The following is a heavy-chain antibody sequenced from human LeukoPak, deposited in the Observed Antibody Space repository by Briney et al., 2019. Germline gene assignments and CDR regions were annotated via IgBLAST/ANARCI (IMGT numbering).Heavy chain of an antibody. CDR1: GFTFSDYW. Sequence: GGSLRLSCTAPGFTFSDYWMTWVRQALGKGPEWVANIKQDGSQRYYVDSVRGRFTISRDNAKNSLFLQMNGLRAEDTAVYYCARRGGSSSRRSPIDYWGQGTLVTVSS. V-gene: IGHV3-7*01. J-gene: IGHJ4*02. CDR3: ARRGGSSSRRSPIDY. D-gene: IGHD6-6*01. CDR2: IKQDGSQR.